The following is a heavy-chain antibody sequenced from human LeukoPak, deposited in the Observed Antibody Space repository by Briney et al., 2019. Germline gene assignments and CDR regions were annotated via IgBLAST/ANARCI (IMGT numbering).Heavy chain of an antibody. CDR1: GFTFSSYS. Sequence: PGGSLRLSCAASGFTFSSYSMNWVRQAPGKGLEWVSSISSSSSYIYYADSVKGRFTISRDNAKNSLYLQMNSLRAEDTAVYYCASLSYFFTTVVPWGQGTLVTVSS. CDR2: ISSSSSYI. D-gene: IGHD4-23*01. V-gene: IGHV3-21*01. J-gene: IGHJ5*02. CDR3: ASLSYFFTTVVP.